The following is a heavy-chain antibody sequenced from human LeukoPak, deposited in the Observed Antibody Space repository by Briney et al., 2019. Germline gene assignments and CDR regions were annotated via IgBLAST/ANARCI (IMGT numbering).Heavy chain of an antibody. CDR3: ARRGLGGYSNWFDP. V-gene: IGHV5-51*01. D-gene: IGHD5-18*01. J-gene: IGHJ5*02. CDR2: IYPGDSDT. Sequence: GASLQISCKGSGSNFTSYWIGWGRQLPGKGLEWMGIIYPGDSDTRYSPSFQGQVTISADKSISTAYLQWSSLKASDTAMYYCARRGLGGYSNWFDPWGQGTLVTVSS. CDR1: GSNFTSYW.